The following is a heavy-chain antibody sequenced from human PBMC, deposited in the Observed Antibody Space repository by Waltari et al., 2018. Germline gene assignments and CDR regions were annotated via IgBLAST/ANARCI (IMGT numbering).Heavy chain of an antibody. CDR1: GGSISSSSYY. J-gene: IGHJ6*02. D-gene: IGHD5-12*01. V-gene: IGHV4-39*01. CDR3: ARRLLDQMATMLDYYYGMDV. CDR2: ICYEGST. Sequence: QLQLQESGPGLVKPSETLSLTCTVSGGSISSSSYYWGWIRHPPGKGLGWIRSICYEGSTPHNPPTRGRDTISVDTSKNQFSLKLSSVTAADTAVYYCARRLLDQMATMLDYYYGMDVWGQGTTVTVSS.